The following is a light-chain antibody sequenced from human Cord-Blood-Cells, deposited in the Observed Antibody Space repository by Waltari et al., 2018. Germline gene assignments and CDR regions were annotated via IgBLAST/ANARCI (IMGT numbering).Light chain of an antibody. Sequence: QSALTQPASVSGSPGKSITISCTGTSSDVGSYNLVSWSQQHPGKAPKLMIYEGSKRPSGVSNRFSGSKSGNTASLTISGLQAEDEADYYCCSYAGSSTWVFGGGTKLTVL. CDR1: SSDVGSYNL. CDR3: CSYAGSSTWV. V-gene: IGLV2-23*01. CDR2: EGS. J-gene: IGLJ3*02.